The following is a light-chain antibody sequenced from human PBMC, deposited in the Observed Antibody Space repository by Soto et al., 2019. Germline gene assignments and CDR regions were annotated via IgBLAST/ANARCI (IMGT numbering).Light chain of an antibody. CDR2: GAT. V-gene: IGKV3-15*01. J-gene: IGKJ1*01. CDR3: QQYNNWPPWT. CDR1: QSVSSD. Sequence: EIVMTQSPATLSESPGDRVTLSCRASQSVSSDLAWYQQKPGQAPRLLIYGATTRATDIPARFSGSGSGTEFTLTISSLQSEDFAVYYCQQYNNWPPWTFGQGTKVE.